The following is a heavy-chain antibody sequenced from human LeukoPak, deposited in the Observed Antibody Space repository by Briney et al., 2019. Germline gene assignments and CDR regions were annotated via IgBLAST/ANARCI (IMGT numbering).Heavy chain of an antibody. V-gene: IGHV3-49*03. CDR3: TTGILMVRGVIGDY. Sequence: GGSLRLSCTASGFTFGDYAMSWFRQAPGKGLEWAGFIRSKAYGGTTEYAASVKGRFTISRDDSKSIAYLQMNSLKTEDTAVYYCTTGILMVRGVIGDYWGQGTLVTVSS. D-gene: IGHD3-10*01. CDR1: GFTFGDYA. CDR2: IRSKAYGGTT. J-gene: IGHJ4*02.